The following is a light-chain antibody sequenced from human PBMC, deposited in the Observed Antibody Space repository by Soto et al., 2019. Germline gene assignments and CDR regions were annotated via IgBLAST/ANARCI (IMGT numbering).Light chain of an antibody. V-gene: IGKV1-27*01. Sequence: DIQMTQSPSSLSASVGDRVTITCRASQGISNYLAWYQQRPGKVPKLLIYAASTLQSGVPSRFSGSGSGTDFILTISSLQPEDAATYYCQKYNSAPPFTFGPGTKVEI. J-gene: IGKJ3*01. CDR2: AAS. CDR3: QKYNSAPPFT. CDR1: QGISNY.